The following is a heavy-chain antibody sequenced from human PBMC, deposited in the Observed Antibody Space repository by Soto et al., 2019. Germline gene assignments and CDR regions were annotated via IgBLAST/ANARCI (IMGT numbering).Heavy chain of an antibody. CDR3: ARKAVSSSPLDYYYYGMDV. D-gene: IGHD6-6*01. J-gene: IGHJ6*02. Sequence: GGSLRLSCAASGFTFSSYGMHWVRQAPGKGLEWVAVIWYDGSNKYYADSVKGRFTISRDNSKNTLYLQMNSLRAEDTAVYYCARKAVSSSPLDYYYYGMDVWGQGTTVTVSS. CDR1: GFTFSSYG. CDR2: IWYDGSNK. V-gene: IGHV3-33*01.